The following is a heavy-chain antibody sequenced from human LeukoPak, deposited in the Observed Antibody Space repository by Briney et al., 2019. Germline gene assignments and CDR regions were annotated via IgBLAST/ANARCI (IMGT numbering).Heavy chain of an antibody. D-gene: IGHD1-1*01. J-gene: IGHJ4*02. CDR3: ARVAQQRDYLDY. CDR1: GGSISSGDYY. V-gene: IGHV4-30-4*01. CDR2: IYYSGST. Sequence: SETLSLTCTVSGGSISSGDYYWSWLRQPPGKGLEWIGYIYYSGSTYYNPSLKSRVTISVDTSKNQFSLKLSSVTAADTAVYYCARVAQQRDYLDYWGQGTLVTVSS.